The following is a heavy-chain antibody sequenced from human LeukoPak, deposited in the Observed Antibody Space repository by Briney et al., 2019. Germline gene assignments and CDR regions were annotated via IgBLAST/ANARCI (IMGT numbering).Heavy chain of an antibody. CDR1: GYTFTSYG. CDR2: ISAYNGNT. Sequence: GASVKVSRKASGYTFTSYGISWVRQAPGQGLEWMGWISAYNGNTNYAQKLQGRVTMTTDTSTSTAYMELRSLRSDDTAVYYCARGGVGLELRSLIDYWGQGTLVTVSS. D-gene: IGHD1-7*01. CDR3: ARGGVGLELRSLIDY. V-gene: IGHV1-18*01. J-gene: IGHJ4*02.